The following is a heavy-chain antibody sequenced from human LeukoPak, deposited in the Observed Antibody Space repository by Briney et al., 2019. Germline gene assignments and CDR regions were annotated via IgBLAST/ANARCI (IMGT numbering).Heavy chain of an antibody. Sequence: SETLSLTCTVSGGSISSGGYYWSWIRQHPGKGLEWIGYIYYSGSTYYNPSLKSRVTISVDTSKNQFSLKLSSVIAADTAVYYCARGPRGSAYCGGDCYSPFDYWGQGTLVTVSS. CDR3: ARGPRGSAYCGGDCYSPFDY. J-gene: IGHJ4*02. CDR1: GGSISSGGYY. V-gene: IGHV4-31*03. D-gene: IGHD2-21*02. CDR2: IYYSGST.